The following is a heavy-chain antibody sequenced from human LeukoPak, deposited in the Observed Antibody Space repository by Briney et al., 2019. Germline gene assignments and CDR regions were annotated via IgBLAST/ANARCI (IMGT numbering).Heavy chain of an antibody. J-gene: IGHJ4*02. V-gene: IGHV3-74*01. D-gene: IGHD5-12*01. Sequence: GGSLRLSCAASGFTISSHYMHWVRQVPGKGLVWVSRINSDGSSISYADSVKGRFTTSRDNAKNTLYLQMNSLRVEDTAVYHCTSDTVDIVVGIDYWGQGTLVTVSS. CDR3: TSDTVDIVVGIDY. CDR2: INSDGSSI. CDR1: GFTISSHY.